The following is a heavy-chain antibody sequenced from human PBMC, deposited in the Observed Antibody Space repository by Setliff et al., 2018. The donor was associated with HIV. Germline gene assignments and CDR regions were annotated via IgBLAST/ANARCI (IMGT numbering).Heavy chain of an antibody. CDR1: GYTFSGYY. D-gene: IGHD1-1*01. CDR3: ARGSNPTGNYDFYFLDV. V-gene: IGHV1-2*02. Sequence: ASVKVSCKASGYTFSGYYIHWVRQAPGQGLEWMGWLNPRSGGSDYAQRFQDRVTITADKSTGTAYMELSGLRSEDTAVYYCARGSNPTGNYDFYFLDVWGKGTTVTVSS. J-gene: IGHJ6*03. CDR2: LNPRSGGS.